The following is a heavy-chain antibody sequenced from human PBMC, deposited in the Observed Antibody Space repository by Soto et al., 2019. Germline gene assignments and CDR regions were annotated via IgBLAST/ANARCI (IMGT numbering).Heavy chain of an antibody. Sequence: GGSLRLSCAASGFNFFSYGMHWVRQAPGKGLEWVADISFDGRNKHYADSVKGRFTISRDNSKNTLFLQMNRLRAENTAVYLCAEEYYYSKYACELWGQGRMVAVSS. V-gene: IGHV3-30*18. CDR2: ISFDGRNK. J-gene: IGHJ3*01. CDR1: GFNFFSYG. D-gene: IGHD3-22*01. CDR3: AEEYYYSKYACEL.